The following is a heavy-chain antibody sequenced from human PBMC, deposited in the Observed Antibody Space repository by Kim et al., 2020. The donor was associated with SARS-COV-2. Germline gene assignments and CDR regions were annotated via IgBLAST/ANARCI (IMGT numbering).Heavy chain of an antibody. D-gene: IGHD1-26*01. J-gene: IGHJ5*02. Sequence: RFKGRVTITADESTSTAYMELSSLRSEDTAVYYCAGYSGGPLRTRGFDPWGQGTLVTVSS. CDR3: AGYSGGPLRTRGFDP. V-gene: IGHV1-69*01.